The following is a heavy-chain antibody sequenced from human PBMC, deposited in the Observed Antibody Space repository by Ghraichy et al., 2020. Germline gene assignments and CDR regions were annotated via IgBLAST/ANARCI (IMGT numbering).Heavy chain of an antibody. Sequence: GESLNISCAASGFTFSNAWMSWVRQAPGKGLEWVGRIKSKTDGGTTDYAAPVKGRFTISRDDSKNTLYLQMNSLKTEDTAVYYCTTDKSSGGYYDSSGYPRECDAFDIWGQGTMVTVSS. CDR1: GFTFSNAW. D-gene: IGHD3-22*01. CDR2: IKSKTDGGTT. V-gene: IGHV3-15*01. J-gene: IGHJ3*02. CDR3: TTDKSSGGYYDSSGYPRECDAFDI.